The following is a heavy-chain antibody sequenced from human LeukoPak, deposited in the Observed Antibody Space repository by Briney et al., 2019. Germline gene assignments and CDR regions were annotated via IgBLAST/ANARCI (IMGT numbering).Heavy chain of an antibody. CDR1: GFTFGSSA. D-gene: IGHD6-13*01. J-gene: IGHJ4*02. Sequence: PGGSLRLSCAASGFTFGSSAMSWVRQAPGKGPEWVSTFSRSGPDTYYADSVKGRFTIFRDNSKNTLYLQMNSLRDEDTAVYYCAKGSLGSWYYFDYWGQGTLVTVSS. V-gene: IGHV3-23*01. CDR2: FSRSGPDT. CDR3: AKGSLGSWYYFDY.